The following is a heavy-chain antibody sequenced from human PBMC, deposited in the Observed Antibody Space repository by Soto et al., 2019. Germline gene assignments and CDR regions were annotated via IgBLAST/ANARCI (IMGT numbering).Heavy chain of an antibody. J-gene: IGHJ5*02. CDR3: ARHPERIAQIGWFDP. CDR1: GFTFSSYS. D-gene: IGHD6-13*01. CDR2: ISSSSSTI. Sequence: GGSLRLSCAASGFTFSSYSMNWVRQAPGKGLEWVSYISSSSSTIYYADSVKGRFTIFRDNAKNSLYLQMNSLRAEDTAVYYCARHPERIAQIGWFDPWGQGTLVTVSS. V-gene: IGHV3-48*01.